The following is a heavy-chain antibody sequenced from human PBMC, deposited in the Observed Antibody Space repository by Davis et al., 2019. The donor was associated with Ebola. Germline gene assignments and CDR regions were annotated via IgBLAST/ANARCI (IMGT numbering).Heavy chain of an antibody. CDR3: ARQEPYGSGTPHGY. V-gene: IGHV4-31*03. J-gene: IGHJ4*02. Sequence: PSETLSLTCTVSGGSISTGGYYCIWIRQHPGKGLEWIGDIYYSGSTYYNPSLKSRVTISVDTSKNQFSLKLSSVTAADTAVYYCARQEPYGSGTPHGYWGQGTLVTVSS. CDR1: GGSISTGGYY. D-gene: IGHD3-10*01. CDR2: IYYSGST.